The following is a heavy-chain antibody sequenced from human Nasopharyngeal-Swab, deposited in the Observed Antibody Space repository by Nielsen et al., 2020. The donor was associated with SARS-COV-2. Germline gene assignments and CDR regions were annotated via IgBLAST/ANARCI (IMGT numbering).Heavy chain of an antibody. J-gene: IGHJ6*02. Sequence: GESLKTSCAASGFTFSSYAMSWVRQPPGKGLEWVSIISGSGDTTYYADSVKDRFTVSRDKSKTTLYLQTNSLRVEDTAVYYCAKAPYLRGLDVWGQGTTVTVSS. V-gene: IGHV3-23*01. CDR1: GFTFSSYA. CDR3: AKAPYLRGLDV. D-gene: IGHD2-21*01. CDR2: ISGSGDTT.